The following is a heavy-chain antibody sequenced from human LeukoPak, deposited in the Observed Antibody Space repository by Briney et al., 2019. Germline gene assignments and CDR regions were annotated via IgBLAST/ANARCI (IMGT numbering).Heavy chain of an antibody. CDR3: ARGDYYYYYMDV. Sequence: SETLSLTCTVSGGSISSYYWSWIRQPPGKGLEWIGRIYTSGSTNYNPSLKSRVTISVDTSKNQFSLKLSSVTAADTAVYYCARGDYYYYYMDVWGKGTTVTISS. J-gene: IGHJ6*03. CDR1: GGSISSYY. CDR2: IYTSGST. V-gene: IGHV4-4*08.